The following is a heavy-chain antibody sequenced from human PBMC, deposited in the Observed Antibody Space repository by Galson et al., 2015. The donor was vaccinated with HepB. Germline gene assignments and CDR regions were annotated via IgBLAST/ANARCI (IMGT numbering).Heavy chain of an antibody. V-gene: IGHV4-30-2*01. J-gene: IGHJ6*02. Sequence: VSISSAGYSWSWIRQPPGKGLEWIGYIYHSGTTYYNPSLKSRVTISVDRSKNQFSLKLSSVTAADTAVYYCASRQKHYYGMDVWGQGTTVTVSS. CDR2: IYHSGTT. CDR1: VSISSAGYS. CDR3: ASRQKHYYGMDV.